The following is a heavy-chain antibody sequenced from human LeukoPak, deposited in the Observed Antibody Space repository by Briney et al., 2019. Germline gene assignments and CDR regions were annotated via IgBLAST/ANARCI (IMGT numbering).Heavy chain of an antibody. V-gene: IGHV4-59*12. CDR3: AREVGRENSSWYRGYAFDI. CDR1: GGSISSYY. Sequence: SETLSLTCTVSGGSISSYYWSWIRQPPGKGLEWIGYIYYSGSTNYNPSLKSQVTISVDTSKNQFSLKLSSVTAADTAVYYCAREVGRENSSWYRGYAFDIWGQGTMVTVSS. D-gene: IGHD6-13*01. J-gene: IGHJ3*02. CDR2: IYYSGST.